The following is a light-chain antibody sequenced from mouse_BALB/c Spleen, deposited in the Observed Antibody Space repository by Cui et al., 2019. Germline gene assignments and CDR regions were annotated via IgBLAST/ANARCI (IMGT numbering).Light chain of an antibody. J-gene: IGKJ2*01. Sequence: HIALTQSPAIMSASPGAKVTISCSASSSVSYMDCYQQKPGSSPKPWIYRTSNLASGVPARCSGSVSGTSYSLTISSMEAEDAATYYCQQYHSYPYMYTFGGGTKLEIK. CDR3: QQYHSYPYMYT. CDR2: RTS. CDR1: SSVSY. V-gene: IGKV4-61*01.